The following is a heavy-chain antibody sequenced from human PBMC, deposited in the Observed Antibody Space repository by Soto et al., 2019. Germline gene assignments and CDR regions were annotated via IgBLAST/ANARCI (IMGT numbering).Heavy chain of an antibody. D-gene: IGHD5-12*01. CDR2: TYYSGST. V-gene: IGHV4-31*03. Sequence: LSLTCTVSGGSISSGGYYWSWIRQHPGKGLEWIEYTYYSGSTYYNPSLKSRVTISVDTSKNQFSLKLSSVTAADTAVYYCARIDSGYDSSLGFDYWGQGTLVTVSS. CDR3: ARIDSGYDSSLGFDY. J-gene: IGHJ4*02. CDR1: GGSISSGGYY.